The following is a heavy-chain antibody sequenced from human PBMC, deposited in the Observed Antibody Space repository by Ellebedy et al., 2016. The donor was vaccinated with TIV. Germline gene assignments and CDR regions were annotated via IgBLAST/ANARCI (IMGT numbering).Heavy chain of an antibody. J-gene: IGHJ4*02. CDR3: ARHGIVVTIPDY. Sequence: GGSLRLXXKGSGYSFTSYWIGWVRQMPGKGLEWMGIIYPGDSDTRYSPSFQGQVTISADKSISTAYLQWSSLKASDTAMYYCARHGIVVTIPDYWGQGTLVTVSS. V-gene: IGHV5-51*01. D-gene: IGHD1-26*01. CDR1: GYSFTSYW. CDR2: IYPGDSDT.